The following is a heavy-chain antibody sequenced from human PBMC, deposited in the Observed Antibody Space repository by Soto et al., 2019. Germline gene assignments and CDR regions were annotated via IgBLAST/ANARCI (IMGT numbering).Heavy chain of an antibody. CDR2: IRSKGNNYAT. V-gene: IGHV3-73*01. Sequence: EVQLVESGGGLVQPGGSLKLSCAASGFTFSGSALHWVRLASGKGLEWVGRIRSKGNNYATAYGASLKGRFTISRDDSNNTAYLQMNSLNTEDTAVYYCSSQASDFWSGKPQYYMDVWGKGTTVTVSS. CDR3: SSQASDFWSGKPQYYMDV. CDR1: GFTFSGSA. J-gene: IGHJ6*03. D-gene: IGHD3-3*01.